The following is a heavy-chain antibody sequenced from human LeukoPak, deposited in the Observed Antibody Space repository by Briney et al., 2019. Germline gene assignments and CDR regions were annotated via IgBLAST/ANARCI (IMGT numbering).Heavy chain of an antibody. J-gene: IGHJ3*02. CDR3: AKLTTVALYAFEI. V-gene: IGHV3-23*01. CDR1: GFTFSNYA. D-gene: IGHD4-17*01. CDR2: VSGSGRST. Sequence: QPGGSLRLSCAASGFTFSNYAMSWVRQAPGKGLEWVSTVSGSGRSTYYAESVKGRFTISRDNSKNTLYVLMNSLRAEDTAVYYCAKLTTVALYAFEIWGQGTMVTVSS.